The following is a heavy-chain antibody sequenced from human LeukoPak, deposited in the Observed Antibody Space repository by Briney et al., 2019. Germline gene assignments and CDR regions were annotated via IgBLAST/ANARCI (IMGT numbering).Heavy chain of an antibody. Sequence: ASVKVSCKASGYTFTGYYMHWVRQAPGQGLEWMGWINPNSGGTNYAQKFQGRVTMTRDTPISTAYMELSRLRSDDTAVYYCARDRWKQRWGPNFDYWGQGTLVTVSS. CDR3: ARDRWKQRWGPNFDY. CDR1: GYTFTGYY. V-gene: IGHV1-2*02. D-gene: IGHD6-25*01. J-gene: IGHJ4*02. CDR2: INPNSGGT.